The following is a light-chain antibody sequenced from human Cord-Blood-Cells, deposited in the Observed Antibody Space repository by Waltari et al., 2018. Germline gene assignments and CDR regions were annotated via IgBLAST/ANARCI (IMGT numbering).Light chain of an antibody. Sequence: QSALTQPPSASGSPGQSVTISCTGTSSDVGGYNYVSWYQQHPGQAPKLMIYEVSKRPSGVPDRFSGSKSGNTASLTVSVLQAEDAADYYCSSYAGSNNLFGGGTKLTVL. CDR3: SSYAGSNNL. CDR2: EVS. J-gene: IGLJ2*01. CDR1: SSDVGGYNY. V-gene: IGLV2-8*01.